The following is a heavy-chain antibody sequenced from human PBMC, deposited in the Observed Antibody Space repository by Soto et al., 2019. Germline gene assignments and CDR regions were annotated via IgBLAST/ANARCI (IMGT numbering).Heavy chain of an antibody. CDR1: GFSFSVYA. D-gene: IGHD4-17*01. Sequence: EVQLLESGGGLVQPGGSLRLSCAASGFSFSVYAMSWVRQAPGKGLESVSSISGRGTTTSYADSVKGRFTISRDNSKNTLYLQRNSLRAEDPAVYYCAKSLYGGNDSWGQGTLVTVS. CDR3: AKSLYGGNDS. CDR2: ISGRGTTT. J-gene: IGHJ5*01. V-gene: IGHV3-23*01.